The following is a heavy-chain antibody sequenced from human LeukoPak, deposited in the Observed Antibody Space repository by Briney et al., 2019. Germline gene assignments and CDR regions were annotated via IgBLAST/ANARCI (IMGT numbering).Heavy chain of an antibody. J-gene: IGHJ4*02. CDR2: IISDGSST. D-gene: IGHD3-22*01. Sequence: GGSLRLSCAASGFTFSSYWMHRFGQAPGKGLVWVSRIISDGSSTSYADSVKGRFTISRDNAKNTLYLQMNSLRAEDTAVYYCARGYYYDSRIDYWGQGTLVTVSS. CDR3: ARGYYYDSRIDY. CDR1: GFTFSSYW. V-gene: IGHV3-74*01.